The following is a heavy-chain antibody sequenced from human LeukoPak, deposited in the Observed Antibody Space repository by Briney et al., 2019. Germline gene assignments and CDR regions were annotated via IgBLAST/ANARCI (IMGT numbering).Heavy chain of an antibody. J-gene: IGHJ3*02. CDR3: ARETNYSGSYPAAFDI. Sequence: ASVKVSCKASGYTFTSYGISWVRQAPGQGLEWMGWISAYNGNTNYAQKLQGRVTMTTDTSTSTAYMELRSLRSDDTAVYYCARETNYSGSYPAAFDIWGQGTMVTVSS. D-gene: IGHD1-26*01. V-gene: IGHV1-18*01. CDR1: GYTFTSYG. CDR2: ISAYNGNT.